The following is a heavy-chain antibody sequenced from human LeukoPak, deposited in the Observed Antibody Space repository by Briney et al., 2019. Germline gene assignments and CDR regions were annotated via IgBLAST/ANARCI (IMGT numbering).Heavy chain of an antibody. CDR3: AKEGAYFDY. CDR1: GFTFSSYG. Sequence: PGRSLRLSCAASGFTFSSYGMHWVRQAPGKGLEWVAVISYDGSNKYYADSVKGRFTISRDNSKNTLYPQMNSLRAEDTAVYYCAKEGAYFDYWGQGTLVTVSS. V-gene: IGHV3-30*18. D-gene: IGHD3-16*01. J-gene: IGHJ4*02. CDR2: ISYDGSNK.